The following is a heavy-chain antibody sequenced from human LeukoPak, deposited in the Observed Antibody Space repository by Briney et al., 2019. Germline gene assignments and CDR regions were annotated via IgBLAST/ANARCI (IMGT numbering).Heavy chain of an antibody. Sequence: SETLSLTCTVSGGSISSYYWSWIRQPPGKGLEWIGEINHSGSTNYNPSLKSRVTISVDTSKNQFSLKLSSVTAADTAVYYCARSGVYSSSSRFDYWGQGTLVTVSS. CDR2: INHSGST. J-gene: IGHJ4*02. V-gene: IGHV4-34*01. CDR1: GGSISSYY. D-gene: IGHD6-6*01. CDR3: ARSGVYSSSSRFDY.